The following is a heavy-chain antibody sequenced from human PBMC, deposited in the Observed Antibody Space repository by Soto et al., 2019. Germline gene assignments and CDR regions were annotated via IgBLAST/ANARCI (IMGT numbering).Heavy chain of an antibody. CDR3: ATAFRRGIAAAAGGY. J-gene: IGHJ4*02. V-gene: IGHV1-24*01. D-gene: IGHD6-13*01. Sequence: EASVKVSCKVSGYTLTELSMHWVRQAPGKGLEWMGGFDPEDGETIYAQKFQGRVTMTEDTSTDTAYMELSSLRSEDTAVYYCATAFRRGIAAAAGGYWGQGTLVTVSS. CDR2: FDPEDGET. CDR1: GYTLTELS.